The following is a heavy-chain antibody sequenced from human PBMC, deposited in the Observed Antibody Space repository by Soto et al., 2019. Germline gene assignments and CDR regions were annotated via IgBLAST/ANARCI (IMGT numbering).Heavy chain of an antibody. CDR1: GGSISNGGYY. J-gene: IGHJ4*02. Sequence: QVQLQESGPGLVKPSQTLSLTCTVSGGSISNGGYYWSWIRQHPGKGLEWIGYIYYSGRTYYNPSPKSRVTISVDTSKNQFSLKLTSVPAADTAVYYCATVGLVRGVFDYWGQGTLVTVSS. CDR3: ATVGLVRGVFDY. D-gene: IGHD3-10*01. V-gene: IGHV4-31*03. CDR2: IYYSGRT.